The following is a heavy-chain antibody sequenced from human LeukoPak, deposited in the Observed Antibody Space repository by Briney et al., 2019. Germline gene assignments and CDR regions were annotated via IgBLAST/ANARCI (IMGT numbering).Heavy chain of an antibody. CDR1: GGSISSYY. Sequence: SETLSLTCTVSGGSISSYYWSWIRQPAGMGLEWIGRIYSSGSTNYNPSLNSRVTISIDTSKSQFSLKLRSVTAADTAVYYCVRDPGGCSGGSCYYYFDSWGPGTLVTVSS. CDR2: IYSSGST. CDR3: VRDPGGCSGGSCYYYFDS. D-gene: IGHD2-15*01. V-gene: IGHV4-4*07. J-gene: IGHJ4*02.